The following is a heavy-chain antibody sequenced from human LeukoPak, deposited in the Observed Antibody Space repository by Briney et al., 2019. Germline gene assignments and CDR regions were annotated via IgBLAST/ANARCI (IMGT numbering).Heavy chain of an antibody. CDR2: IYYSGST. V-gene: IGHV4-34*01. D-gene: IGHD4-23*01. CDR3: ARLNGGNSFDY. J-gene: IGHJ4*02. Sequence: ETLSLTCAVYGGSFSGYYWSWIRQPPGKGLEWIGSIYYSGSTYYNPSLMSRVTISVDTSKNQFSLKLSSVTAADTAVYYCARLNGGNSFDYWGQGTLVTVSS. CDR1: GGSFSGYY.